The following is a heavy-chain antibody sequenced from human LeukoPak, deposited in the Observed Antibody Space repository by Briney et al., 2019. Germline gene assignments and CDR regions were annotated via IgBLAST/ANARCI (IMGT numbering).Heavy chain of an antibody. J-gene: IGHJ4*02. CDR2: IYPGDSDT. CDR3: ERWSIVVGNY. D-gene: IGHD2-15*01. V-gene: IGHV5-51*01. CDR1: GSTFTSYW. Sequence: NPGASLQISCKGSGSTFTSYWIGWARQLPGKGLEWMGIIYPGDSDTRYGPSFQGQVTISADKSISTAYLQWSSLKASDTAMYYCERWSIVVGNYWGQGTLGTVSA.